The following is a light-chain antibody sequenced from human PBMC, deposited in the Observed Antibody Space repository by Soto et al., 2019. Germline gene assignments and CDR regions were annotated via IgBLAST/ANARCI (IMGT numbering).Light chain of an antibody. J-gene: IGKJ2*01. Sequence: DIQMTQSPSTVSASVGDRVTITCRASQSISRWLVWYQQKPGQAPKVLIYDASSLESGVPSRFSGSGSGTEFTLTIRSLQPDDFAIYYCQHYNSYPYTFGQGTNLEIK. CDR1: QSISRW. CDR2: DAS. CDR3: QHYNSYPYT. V-gene: IGKV1-5*01.